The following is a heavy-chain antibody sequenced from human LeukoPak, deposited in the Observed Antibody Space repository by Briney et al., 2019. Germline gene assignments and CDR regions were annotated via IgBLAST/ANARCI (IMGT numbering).Heavy chain of an antibody. Sequence: SETLSLTCAVYGGSFSGYYWSWIRQPPGKGLEWIGEINHSGSTNYNPSLKSRVTISVDTSKNQFSLKLSSVTAADTAVYYCARERSRQQLEFLGGQYYYYMDVWGKGTTVTVSS. CDR3: ARERSRQQLEFLGGQYYYYMDV. J-gene: IGHJ6*03. CDR1: GGSFSGYY. CDR2: INHSGST. V-gene: IGHV4-34*01. D-gene: IGHD6-13*01.